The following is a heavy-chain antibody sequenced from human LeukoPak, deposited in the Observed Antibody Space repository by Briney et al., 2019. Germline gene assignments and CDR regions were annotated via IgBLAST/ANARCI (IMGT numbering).Heavy chain of an antibody. CDR3: ARDSPSCSGGSCYPNFDY. Sequence: PSETLSLTCTVSGGSISSSSYYWGWIRQPPGKGLEWIGSIYYSGSTYYNPSLKSRVTISVDTSKNQFSLKLSSVTAADTAVYYCARDSPSCSGGSCYPNFDYWGQGTLVTVSS. J-gene: IGHJ4*02. CDR1: GGSISSSSYY. D-gene: IGHD2-15*01. CDR2: IYYSGST. V-gene: IGHV4-39*07.